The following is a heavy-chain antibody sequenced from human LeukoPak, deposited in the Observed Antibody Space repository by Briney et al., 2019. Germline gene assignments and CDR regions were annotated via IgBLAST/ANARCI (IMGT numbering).Heavy chain of an antibody. CDR1: GYTFTSYG. Sequence: ASVKVSCKASGYTFTSYGISWVRQAPGQGLEWMGWINPNSGGTNYAQKFQGRVTMTRDTSISTAYMELSRLRSDDTAVYYCARAGYYYDFWSGYYTRNYAFDIWGQGTMVTVSS. D-gene: IGHD3-3*01. CDR2: INPNSGGT. V-gene: IGHV1-2*02. J-gene: IGHJ3*02. CDR3: ARAGYYYDFWSGYYTRNYAFDI.